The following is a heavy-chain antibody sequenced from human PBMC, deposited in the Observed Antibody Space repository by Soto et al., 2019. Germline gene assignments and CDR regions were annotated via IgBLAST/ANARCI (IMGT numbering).Heavy chain of an antibody. CDR2: IIPIFGTA. CDR3: ARGGFWGGYLGWWFDP. J-gene: IGHJ5*02. V-gene: IGHV1-69*05. D-gene: IGHD3-3*01. Sequence: GASVKGSCNAAGGGFSGDAISWVRQAPGQGLEWMGGIIPIFGTANYAQKFQGRVTITRDTSASTAYMELSSLRSEDTAVYYCARGGFWGGYLGWWFDPWGQGTLVTVPP. CDR1: GGGFSGDA.